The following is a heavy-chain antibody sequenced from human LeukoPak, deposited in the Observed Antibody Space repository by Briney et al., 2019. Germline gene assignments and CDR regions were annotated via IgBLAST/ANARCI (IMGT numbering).Heavy chain of an antibody. CDR3: ARRRIVGALYFDY. Sequence: PGGSLRLSCAASGFTFSDYYMSWIRQAPGKGLEWVSYISSSGSTIYYADSVKGRFTISRDNAKNSLYLQMNSLRAEDTAVYYCARRRIVGALYFDYWGQGTLVTVSS. CDR1: GFTFSDYY. V-gene: IGHV3-11*04. D-gene: IGHD1-26*01. CDR2: ISSSGSTI. J-gene: IGHJ4*02.